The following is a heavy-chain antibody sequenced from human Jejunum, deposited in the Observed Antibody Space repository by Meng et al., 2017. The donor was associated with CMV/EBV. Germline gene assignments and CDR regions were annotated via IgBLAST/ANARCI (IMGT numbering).Heavy chain of an antibody. V-gene: IGHV4-59*11. D-gene: IGHD3-3*01. CDR2: IYYYGDT. J-gene: IGHJ5*02. Sequence: GDSLRTQYWHSFPQPPGTELEWIRYIYYYGDTHYNPSLQSRATISVDTSKNQFSLRLNSVTAADTAVYYCARDLDPYDFWAWFDPWGLGTRVTVSS. CDR3: ARDLDPYDFWAWFDP. CDR1: GDSLRTQY.